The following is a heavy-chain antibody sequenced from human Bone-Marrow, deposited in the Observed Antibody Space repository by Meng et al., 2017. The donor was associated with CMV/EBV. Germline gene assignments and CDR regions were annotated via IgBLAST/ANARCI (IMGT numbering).Heavy chain of an antibody. D-gene: IGHD2-2*01. J-gene: IGHJ6*02. CDR2: IIPILGIA. CDR1: GGTFSSYT. CDR3: PLAILGYCSSTSCSYSFFPYYYYGMDV. V-gene: IGHV1-69*02. Sequence: SVKVSCKASGGTFSSYTISWVRQAPGQGLEWMGRIIPILGIANYAQKFQGRVTITADKSTSTAYMELSSLRSEDTAVYYCPLAILGYCSSTSCSYSFFPYYYYGMDVWGQGTTVTVSS.